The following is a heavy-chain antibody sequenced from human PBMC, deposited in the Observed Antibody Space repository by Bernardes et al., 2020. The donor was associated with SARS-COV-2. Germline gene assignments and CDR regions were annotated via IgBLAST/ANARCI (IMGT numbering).Heavy chain of an antibody. CDR2: INHSGST. CDR3: ARGPHVLRFLEWLLGAFDI. D-gene: IGHD3-3*01. J-gene: IGHJ3*02. Sequence: SETLSLTCAVYGGSFSGYYWSWIRQPPGKGLEWIGEINHSGSTNYNPSLKSRVTISVDTSKNQFSLKLSSVTAADTAVYYCARGPHVLRFLEWLLGAFDIWGQGTMVTVSS. CDR1: GGSFSGYY. V-gene: IGHV4-34*01.